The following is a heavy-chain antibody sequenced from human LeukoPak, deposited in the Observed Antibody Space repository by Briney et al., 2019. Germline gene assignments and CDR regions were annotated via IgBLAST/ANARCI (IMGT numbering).Heavy chain of an antibody. CDR3: ARGGGSGRKRFDP. Sequence: GGSLRLSCAASGFTFSSYEMNWVRQAPGKGLEWISYISSSGSTIHYADSVKGRFTISRDNAKNPLYLQMNSLRAEDTAVYYCARGGGSGRKRFDPWGQGTLVTVSS. D-gene: IGHD3-10*01. J-gene: IGHJ5*02. V-gene: IGHV3-48*03. CDR1: GFTFSSYE. CDR2: ISSSGSTI.